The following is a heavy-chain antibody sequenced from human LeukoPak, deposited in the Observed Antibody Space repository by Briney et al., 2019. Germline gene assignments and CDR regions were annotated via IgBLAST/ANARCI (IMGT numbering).Heavy chain of an antibody. V-gene: IGHV1-18*01. D-gene: IGHD3-22*01. CDR1: GYTFTSYG. CDR2: ISAYNGNT. Sequence: GASVKVSCKASGYTFTSYGISWVRQAPGQGLEWMGWISAYNGNTNYAQKLQGRVTMTTDTSTSTAYMELRSLRSDDTAVYYCARNHYYDTSGGNAFDIWGQGTMVTVSS. J-gene: IGHJ3*02. CDR3: ARNHYYDTSGGNAFDI.